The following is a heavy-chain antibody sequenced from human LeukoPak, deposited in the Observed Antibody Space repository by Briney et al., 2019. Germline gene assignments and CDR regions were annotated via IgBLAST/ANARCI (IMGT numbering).Heavy chain of an antibody. V-gene: IGHV3-23*01. CDR2: ISGSGGST. CDR1: GFTFSSYA. D-gene: IGHD6-13*01. J-gene: IGHJ4*02. CDR3: AKFGYRSSWYEDY. Sequence: GGSLRLSCAAPGFTFSSYAMSWVRQAPGKGLEWVSAISGSGGSTYYADSVKGRFTISRDNSKNTLYLQMNSLRAEDTAVYYCAKFGYRSSWYEDYWGQGTPVTVSS.